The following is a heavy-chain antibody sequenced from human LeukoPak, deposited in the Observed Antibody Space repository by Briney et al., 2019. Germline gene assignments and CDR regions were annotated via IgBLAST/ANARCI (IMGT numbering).Heavy chain of an antibody. CDR1: GFTFRTYT. D-gene: IGHD2-2*01. CDR3: AKSEDNVVGGFDY. J-gene: IGHJ4*02. V-gene: IGHV3-30-3*02. Sequence: GGSLRLSCAASGFTFRTYTMHWVRQAPGKGLEWVAVISHDETHKYYSDSVKGRFTISRDNSKSALYLQMNSLRAEDTAVYYCAKSEDNVVGGFDYWGQGTLVTVSS. CDR2: ISHDETHK.